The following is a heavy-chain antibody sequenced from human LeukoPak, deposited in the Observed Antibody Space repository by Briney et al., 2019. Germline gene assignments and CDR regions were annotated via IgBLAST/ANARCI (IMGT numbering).Heavy chain of an antibody. Sequence: SETLSLTCTVSGVSISSYYWSWIRQPPGKGLEWIGYIYYSGSTNYNPSLKSRVTISVDTSKNQFSLKLSSVTAADTAVYYCARGDTVTAIRYWGQGTLVTVSS. J-gene: IGHJ4*02. CDR3: ARGDTVTAIRY. CDR1: GVSISSYY. V-gene: IGHV4-59*01. CDR2: IYYSGST. D-gene: IGHD2-21*02.